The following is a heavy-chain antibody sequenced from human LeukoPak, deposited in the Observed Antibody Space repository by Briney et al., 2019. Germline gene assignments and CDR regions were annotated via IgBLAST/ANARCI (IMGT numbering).Heavy chain of an antibody. V-gene: IGHV1-46*01. CDR1: GYTFTSYY. CDR3: ARTRSVLRFLEWLFLGPFDY. J-gene: IGHJ4*02. CDR2: INPSGGST. D-gene: IGHD3-3*01. Sequence: ASVKVSCKASGYTFTSYYMHWVRQAPGQGLEWMGIINPSGGSTSYAQKFRGRVTMTRDTSTSTVYMELSSLRSEDTAVYYCARTRSVLRFLEWLFLGPFDYWGQGTLVTVSS.